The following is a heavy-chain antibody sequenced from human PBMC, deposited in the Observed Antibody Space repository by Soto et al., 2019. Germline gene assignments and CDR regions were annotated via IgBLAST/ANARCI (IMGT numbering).Heavy chain of an antibody. CDR2: VNGGGDIT. Sequence: EVQMLASGGGLVQPGGSLRLSCAASEFTFSSYSMIWVRQAPGKGLEWVSGVNGGGDITYYAESVKGRFTISRDNSKTTLYLQMSRLRAEATVVFYCARGHFGVTMDVWGQGTKVTVSS. V-gene: IGHV3-23*01. D-gene: IGHD3-3*01. J-gene: IGHJ6*02. CDR3: ARGHFGVTMDV. CDR1: EFTFSSYS.